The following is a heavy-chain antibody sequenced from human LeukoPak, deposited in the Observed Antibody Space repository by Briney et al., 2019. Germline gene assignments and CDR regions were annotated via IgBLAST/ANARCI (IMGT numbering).Heavy chain of an antibody. V-gene: IGHV1-69*13. J-gene: IGHJ6*03. CDR2: IIPIFGTA. CDR1: GGTFSRYA. CDR3: ASNADIVVVPAAIHYHYMDV. Sequence: GASVKVSCKASGGTFSRYAISWVRQAPGQGLEWMGGIIPIFGTANYAQKFQGRVTITADESTSTAYMELSSLRSEGTAVYYCASNADIVVVPAAIHYHYMDVWGKGTTVTVSS. D-gene: IGHD2-2*01.